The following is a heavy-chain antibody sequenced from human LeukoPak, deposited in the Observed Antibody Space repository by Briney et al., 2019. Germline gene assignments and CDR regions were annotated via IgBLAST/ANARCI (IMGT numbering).Heavy chain of an antibody. CDR2: IYSGGST. CDR3: ARGLGTIFGVVNDAFDI. J-gene: IGHJ3*02. Sequence: GGSLRLSCAASGFTVSSNYMSWVRQAPGKGVEGVSVIYSGGSTYYSDSVKGRFTISRDNSKNTLYLQMNSLRAEDTAVYYCARGLGTIFGVVNDAFDIWGQGTMVTVSS. V-gene: IGHV3-66*02. CDR1: GFTVSSNY. D-gene: IGHD3-3*01.